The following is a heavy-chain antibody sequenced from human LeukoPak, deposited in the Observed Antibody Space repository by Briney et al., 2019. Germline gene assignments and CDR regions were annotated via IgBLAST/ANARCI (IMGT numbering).Heavy chain of an antibody. J-gene: IGHJ4*02. D-gene: IGHD4-11*01. Sequence: SETLSLTCTVSGGSISNYHWSWIRQPPGKGLEWIGYIYYSGSTNYNPSLKSRVTMSVDTSQNQFSLRLSSVTAADTAVYYCARRTSSNYVDSWGQGTLVTVSS. CDR2: IYYSGST. CDR3: ARRTSSNYVDS. V-gene: IGHV4-59*01. CDR1: GGSISNYH.